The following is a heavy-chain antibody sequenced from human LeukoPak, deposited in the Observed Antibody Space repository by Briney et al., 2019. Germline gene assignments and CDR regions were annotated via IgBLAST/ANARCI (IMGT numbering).Heavy chain of an antibody. V-gene: IGHV3-23*01. CDR1: GFTFSSYD. D-gene: IGHD5-12*01. J-gene: IGHJ3*02. CDR3: AKDLVATTYRDAFDI. Sequence: GGSLRLSCEASGFTFSSYDMSWVRQAPGKGLEWVSYISGAGGTTHYADSVKGRFTISRDNSKNTMYLQMNSLRAEDTAVYYCAKDLVATTYRDAFDIWGQGTMVTVSS. CDR2: ISGAGGTT.